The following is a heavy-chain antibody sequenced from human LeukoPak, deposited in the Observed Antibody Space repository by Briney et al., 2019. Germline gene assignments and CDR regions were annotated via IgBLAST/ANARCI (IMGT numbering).Heavy chain of an antibody. CDR3: ARVFPSAMVRGVDVGWFDP. D-gene: IGHD3-10*01. Sequence: GGSLRLSCAASRFTFSSYAMNWVRQAPGKGLEWVSSINGRGSSTYYADSVRGRFTISRDNSKNTLFLQMNSLRAEDTAVYYXARVFPSAMVRGVDVGWFDPWGQGTLVTVSS. CDR2: INGRGSST. J-gene: IGHJ5*02. CDR1: RFTFSSYA. V-gene: IGHV3-23*01.